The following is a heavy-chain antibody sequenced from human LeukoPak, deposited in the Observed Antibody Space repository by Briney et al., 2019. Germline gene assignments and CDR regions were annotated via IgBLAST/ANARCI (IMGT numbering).Heavy chain of an antibody. CDR3: ASNAGWYSSSAADY. V-gene: IGHV3-23*01. D-gene: IGHD6-13*01. J-gene: IGHJ4*02. Sequence: PGGSLRLSCAASGFTFSSYAMSWVRQAPGKGLEWVSAISGSGGSTYYADSVKGRFTISRDNSKNTLYLQMNSLRAEDTAVYYCASNAGWYSSSAADYWGQGTLVTVSS. CDR2: ISGSGGST. CDR1: GFTFSSYA.